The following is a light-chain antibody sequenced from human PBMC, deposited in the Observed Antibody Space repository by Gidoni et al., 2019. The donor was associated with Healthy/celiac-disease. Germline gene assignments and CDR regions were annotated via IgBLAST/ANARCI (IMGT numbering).Light chain of an antibody. CDR1: PSVSSN. CDR2: GAS. Sequence: IVITPSPATLSVSPGERATLSCRASPSVSSNLAWYQQKPGQAPRLLIYGASTRATGIPARFSGSGSGTEFTLTISSLQSEDFAVYYCQQYNNWPRTFGQGTKVEIK. J-gene: IGKJ1*01. V-gene: IGKV3-15*01. CDR3: QQYNNWPRT.